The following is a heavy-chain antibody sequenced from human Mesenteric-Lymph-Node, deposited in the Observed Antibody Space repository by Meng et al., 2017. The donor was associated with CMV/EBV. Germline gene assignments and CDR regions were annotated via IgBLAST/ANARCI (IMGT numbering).Heavy chain of an antibody. CDR2: IIPIFGTA. V-gene: IGHV1-69*06. J-gene: IGHJ4*02. Sequence: PFSSYAISWVRQAPGQGLEWMGGIIPIFGTANSAQKFQGRVTITADKSTSTAYMELSSLRSEDTAVYYCARAEYTSITMVRGVMDYWGQGTLVTVSS. CDR1: PFSSYA. D-gene: IGHD3-10*01. CDR3: ARAEYTSITMVRGVMDY.